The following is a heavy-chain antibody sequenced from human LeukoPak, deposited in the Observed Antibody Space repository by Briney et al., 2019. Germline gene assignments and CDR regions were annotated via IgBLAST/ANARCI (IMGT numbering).Heavy chain of an antibody. CDR1: GGSFSGYY. Sequence: SETLSLTCAVYGGSFSGYYWSWIRQPPGKGLEWIGEINHSGSTNYNPSLKSRVTISVDTSKNQFSLKLSSVTAADTAVYYCARDRKLLWFGELLPFDYWGQGTLVTVSS. CDR2: INHSGST. D-gene: IGHD3-10*01. J-gene: IGHJ4*02. CDR3: ARDRKLLWFGELLPFDY. V-gene: IGHV4-34*01.